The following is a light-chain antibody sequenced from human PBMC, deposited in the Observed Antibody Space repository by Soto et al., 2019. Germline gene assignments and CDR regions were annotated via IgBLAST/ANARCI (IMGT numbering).Light chain of an antibody. V-gene: IGLV1-51*01. CDR3: GSWDSSLSANV. CDR1: SSNVGGNS. J-gene: IGLJ1*01. Sequence: QSVLAQPPSVSAAPGQKVTISCSGSSSNVGGNSVSWYQQLPGTAHKLLIYDDNKRPPGIPDRFSGSKTGTSATLGITVFQTGDDADYYCGSWDSSLSANVFGTGTKVTVL. CDR2: DDN.